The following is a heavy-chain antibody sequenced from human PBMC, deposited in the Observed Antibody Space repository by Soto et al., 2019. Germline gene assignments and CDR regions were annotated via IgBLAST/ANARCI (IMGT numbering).Heavy chain of an antibody. D-gene: IGHD2-15*01. CDR3: ARDSVVVAAGFFQH. Sequence: QVQLVESGGGVVQPGRSLRLSCAASGFTFSSYGMHWVRQAPGKGLEWVSVIWYDGSNKYYADSVKGRFTISRVNSKNTLYLQMNSLRAEDTAVYYCARDSVVVAAGFFQHWGQGTLVTVSS. J-gene: IGHJ1*01. CDR1: GFTFSSYG. V-gene: IGHV3-33*01. CDR2: IWYDGSNK.